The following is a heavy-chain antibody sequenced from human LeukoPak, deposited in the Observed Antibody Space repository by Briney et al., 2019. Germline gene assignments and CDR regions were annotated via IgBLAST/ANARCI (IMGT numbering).Heavy chain of an antibody. CDR1: GFTFSSYA. Sequence: PGGSLRLSCAASGFTFSSYAMSWVRQAPGKGLEWVSAISGSGGSTYYADSVKGRFTIPRDNSKNTLYLQMNSLRAEDTAVYYCAKVIYDSSGYLDYWGQGTLVIVSS. J-gene: IGHJ4*02. V-gene: IGHV3-23*01. CDR3: AKVIYDSSGYLDY. CDR2: ISGSGGST. D-gene: IGHD3-22*01.